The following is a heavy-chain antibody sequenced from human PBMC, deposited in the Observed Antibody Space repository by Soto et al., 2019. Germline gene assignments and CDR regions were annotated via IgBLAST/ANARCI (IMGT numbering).Heavy chain of an antibody. J-gene: IGHJ3*02. D-gene: IGHD2-15*01. CDR1: GGTFSSYA. V-gene: IGHV1-69*13. CDR2: IIPIFGTA. CDR3: ASPAMVLAGAFDI. Sequence: GASVKVSCKASGGTFSSYAISWVRQAPGQGLEWMGGIIPIFGTANYAQKFQGRATITADESTSTAYMELSSLRSEDTAVYYCASPAMVLAGAFDIWGQGTMVTVSS.